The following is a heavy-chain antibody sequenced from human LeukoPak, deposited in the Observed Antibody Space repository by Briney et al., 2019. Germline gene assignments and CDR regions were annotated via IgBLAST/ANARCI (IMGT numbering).Heavy chain of an antibody. CDR1: GYTFTSYY. Sequence: GASVKVPCKASGYTFTSYYMHWVRQAPGQGLEWMGIINPSGGSTSYAQKFQGRVTMTRDTSTSTVYMELSSLRSEDTAVYYCARALITIFGVVPYYYYGMDVWGQGTTVTVSS. J-gene: IGHJ6*02. CDR3: ARALITIFGVVPYYYYGMDV. D-gene: IGHD3-3*01. V-gene: IGHV1-46*01. CDR2: INPSGGST.